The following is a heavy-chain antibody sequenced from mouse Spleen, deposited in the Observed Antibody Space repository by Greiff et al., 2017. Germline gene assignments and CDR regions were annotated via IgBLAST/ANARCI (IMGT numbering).Heavy chain of an antibody. J-gene: IGHJ3*01. CDR1: GYTFTDYE. V-gene: IGHV1-15*01. D-gene: IGHD1-1*01. Sequence: QVHVKQPGAELVKPGASVTLSCKASGYTFTDYEMHWVKQTPVHGLEWIGAIDPETGGTAYNQKFKGKAILTADKSSSTAYMELRSLTSEDSAVYYCTVLLRSWFAYWGQGTLVTVSA. CDR2: IDPETGGT. CDR3: TVLLRSWFAY.